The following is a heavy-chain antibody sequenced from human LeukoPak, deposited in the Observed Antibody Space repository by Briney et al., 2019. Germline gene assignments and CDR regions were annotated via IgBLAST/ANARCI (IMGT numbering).Heavy chain of an antibody. D-gene: IGHD3-10*01. CDR3: ARDGYYYGSGSYYPFDY. J-gene: IGHJ4*02. Sequence: GGSLRLSCAASGFTFSSYGMHWVRQAPGKGLEWVAVIWYDGSNKYYADSVKGRFTISRDNSKNTLYLQMNSLRAEDTAVYYCARDGYYYGSGSYYPFDYWGQGTLVTVSS. CDR1: GFTFSSYG. V-gene: IGHV3-33*01. CDR2: IWYDGSNK.